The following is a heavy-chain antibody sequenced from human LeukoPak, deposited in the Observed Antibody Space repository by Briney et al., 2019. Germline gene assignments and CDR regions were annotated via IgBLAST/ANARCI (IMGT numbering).Heavy chain of an antibody. CDR2: INAGNGNT. CDR1: GYTFTSYA. J-gene: IGHJ4*02. V-gene: IGHV1-3*01. Sequence: ASVKVSCKASGYTFTSYAMHWVRQAPGQRPEWMGWINAGNGNTKYSQKFQGRVTITRDTSASTAYMELSSLRSEDTAVYYCARDKGPGCFDYWGQGTLVTVSS. D-gene: IGHD6-19*01. CDR3: ARDKGPGCFDY.